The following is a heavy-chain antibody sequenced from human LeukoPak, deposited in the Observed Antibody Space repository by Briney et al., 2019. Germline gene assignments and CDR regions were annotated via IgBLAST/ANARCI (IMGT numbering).Heavy chain of an antibody. Sequence: GGSLRLSCAASRLTFSSYVMSWVRQAPGKGLECVSAISGSGRSTYYADSVKGRFTISREDSKNTLYLQMNSLRAEDTAIYYCARVSGRIQIWPQPFGDGMDVWGQGTAVTVSS. J-gene: IGHJ6*02. CDR1: RLTFSSYV. V-gene: IGHV3-23*01. CDR2: ISGSGRST. D-gene: IGHD5-18*01. CDR3: ARVSGRIQIWPQPFGDGMDV.